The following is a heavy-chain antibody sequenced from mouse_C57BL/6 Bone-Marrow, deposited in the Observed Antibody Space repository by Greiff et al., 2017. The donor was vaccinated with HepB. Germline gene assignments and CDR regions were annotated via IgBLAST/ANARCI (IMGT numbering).Heavy chain of an antibody. CDR2: IYPGNSDT. J-gene: IGHJ4*01. CDR3: TRRSPGFHYAIDY. Sequence: EVQLQQSGTVLARPGASVKMSCKTSGYTFTSYWMHWVKQRPGQGLEWIGAIYPGNSDTSYNQKFKGKAKLTAVTSASTAYMELSSLTNEDSAVYYCTRRSPGFHYAIDYWGQGTSVTVSS. V-gene: IGHV1-5*01. CDR1: GYTFTSYW.